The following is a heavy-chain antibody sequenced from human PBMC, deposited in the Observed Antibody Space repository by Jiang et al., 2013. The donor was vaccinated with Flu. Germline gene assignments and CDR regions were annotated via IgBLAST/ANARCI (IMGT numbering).Heavy chain of an antibody. CDR1: GYSFVGHW. D-gene: IGHD3-3*01. Sequence: GAEVKKTRGVSEDSCQASGYSFVGHWIGWVRQMPGKGLQWMGSIFPGDSNARYSPSFEGQVTVSVDRSTSTAYLHWSSLKASDTAMYYCARGGREFGVVTYKRAFDIWGQGTMITVSS. CDR3: ARGGREFGVVTYKRAFDI. CDR2: IFPGDSNA. J-gene: IGHJ3*02. V-gene: IGHV5-51*01.